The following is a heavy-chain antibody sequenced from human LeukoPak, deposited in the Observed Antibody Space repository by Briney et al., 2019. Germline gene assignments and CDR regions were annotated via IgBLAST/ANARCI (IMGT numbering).Heavy chain of an antibody. Sequence: GGSLRLSCVGSGFTFSTYWMTWVRQAPGKGLERVANIKEDGGENYYVDSVRGRFTISRDNSKNSLYLQVNSLRAEDTAVYYCARGRNSYPYWGQGTLVTVSS. CDR3: ARGRNSYPY. V-gene: IGHV3-7*05. CDR2: IKEDGGEN. J-gene: IGHJ4*02. D-gene: IGHD5-18*01. CDR1: GFTFSTYW.